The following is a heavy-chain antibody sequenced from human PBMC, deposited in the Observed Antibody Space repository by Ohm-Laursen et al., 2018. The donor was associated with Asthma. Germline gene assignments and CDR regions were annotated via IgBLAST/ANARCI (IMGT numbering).Heavy chain of an antibody. CDR3: ARGHRSSWFDAFDV. D-gene: IGHD6-13*01. CDR1: GFTFSYYA. J-gene: IGHJ3*01. V-gene: IGHV3-64*02. Sequence: SLRLSCSASGFTFSYYAMHWVRQAPGKGLEYVSSIFSNGGYSHYADSVKGRFIISRDNSKNTLHLQLGSLRPDDTAVYYCARGHRSSWFDAFDVWGHGTVVTVSS. CDR2: IFSNGGYS.